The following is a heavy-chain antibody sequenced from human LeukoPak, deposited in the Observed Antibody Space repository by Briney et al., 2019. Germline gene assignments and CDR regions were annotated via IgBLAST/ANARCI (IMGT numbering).Heavy chain of an antibody. CDR1: GFTFSSYG. CDR3: AKEGQQLVGYYFDY. J-gene: IGHJ4*02. CDR2: ISYDGSNK. V-gene: IGHV3-30*18. D-gene: IGHD6-13*01. Sequence: GRSLRLSCAASGFTFSSYGMHWVLQAPGKGLEWVAVISYDGSNKYYADSVKGRFTISRDNSKNTLYLQMNSLRAEDTAVYYCAKEGQQLVGYYFDYWGQGTLVTVSS.